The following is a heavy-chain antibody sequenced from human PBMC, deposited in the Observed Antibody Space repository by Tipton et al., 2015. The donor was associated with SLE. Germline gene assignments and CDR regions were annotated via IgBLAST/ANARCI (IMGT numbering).Heavy chain of an antibody. CDR2: IWYDGSNK. CDR3: ASPLRLNYGLDV. V-gene: IGHV3-33*08. CDR1: GFTFSSYG. J-gene: IGHJ6*02. Sequence: SLRLSCAASGFTFSSYGMHWVRQAPGKGLEWVAVIWYDGSNKYYADSVKGRFTISRDNAEDSLYLQMNSLRAEDTAVYYRASPLRLNYGLDVWGQGTTVTVSS. D-gene: IGHD5-12*01.